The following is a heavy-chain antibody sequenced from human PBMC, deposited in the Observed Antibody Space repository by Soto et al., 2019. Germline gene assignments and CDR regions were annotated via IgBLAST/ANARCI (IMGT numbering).Heavy chain of an antibody. D-gene: IGHD3-22*01. Sequence: PGESLKISCKGSGYSFTSYWIGWVRQMPGKGLEWMGIIYPGDSDTRYSPSFQGQVTISADKSISTAYLQWSSLKASDTAMYYCARLDYYDSSGYFGWVQDNRFDYWGQGTLVTVSS. V-gene: IGHV5-51*01. CDR1: GYSFTSYW. J-gene: IGHJ4*02. CDR3: ARLDYYDSSGYFGWVQDNRFDY. CDR2: IYPGDSDT.